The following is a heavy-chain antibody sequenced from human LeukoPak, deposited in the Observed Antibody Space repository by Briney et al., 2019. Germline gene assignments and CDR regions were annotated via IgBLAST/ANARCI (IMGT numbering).Heavy chain of an antibody. CDR2: ISGSGGST. D-gene: IGHD3-9*01. Sequence: GGSLRLSCAASGFTFSSYAMSWVRQAPGKGLEWVSAISGSGGSTYYADSVKGRFTISRDNSKNTLYLQMNSLRAEDTAVYYCAKAPYYDILTGNHMRYWGQGTLVTVSS. CDR1: GFTFSSYA. V-gene: IGHV3-23*01. CDR3: AKAPYYDILTGNHMRY. J-gene: IGHJ4*02.